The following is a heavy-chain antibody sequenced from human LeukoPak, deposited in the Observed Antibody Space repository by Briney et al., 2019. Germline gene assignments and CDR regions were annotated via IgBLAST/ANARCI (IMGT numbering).Heavy chain of an antibody. CDR3: ARDLALYGDY. CDR1: GFTFSSYS. CDR2: ITSSSYI. V-gene: IGHV3-21*01. D-gene: IGHD4-17*01. Sequence: GGSLRLSXAASGFTFSSYSMNWVSQPPGRGLEWVSSITSSSYIYYADSVKGRFTISRDNAKNSLYLQMNSLRAEDTAVYYCARDLALYGDYWGQGTLVTVSS. J-gene: IGHJ4*02.